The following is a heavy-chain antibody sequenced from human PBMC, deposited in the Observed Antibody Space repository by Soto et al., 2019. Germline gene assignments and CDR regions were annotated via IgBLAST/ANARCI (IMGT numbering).Heavy chain of an antibody. V-gene: IGHV4-59*08. Sequence: SETLSLTCTVSGGSISSYYWSWIRQPPGKGLEWIGYIYYSGSTNYNPSLKSRVTIPVDTSKNQFSLKLSSVTAADTAVYYCARRNTMVRGRDYYYYMDVWGKGTTVTVSS. D-gene: IGHD3-10*01. CDR1: GGSISSYY. CDR2: IYYSGST. CDR3: ARRNTMVRGRDYYYYMDV. J-gene: IGHJ6*03.